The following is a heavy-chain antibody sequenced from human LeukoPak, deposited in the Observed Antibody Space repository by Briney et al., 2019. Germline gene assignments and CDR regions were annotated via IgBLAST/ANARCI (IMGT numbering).Heavy chain of an antibody. CDR1: GYTFTNYG. D-gene: IGHD3-10*01. V-gene: IGHV1-18*01. J-gene: IGHJ3*02. CDR2: ISGYNGNT. CDR3: ARGYPRFYYGSGSYRIGAFDI. Sequence: ASVKVSCKASGYTFTNYGITWVRQAPGQGLEWMGWISGYNGNTNYAQKLQGRVTITADESTSTAYMELSSLRSEDTAVYYCARGYPRFYYGSGSYRIGAFDIWGQGTMVTVSS.